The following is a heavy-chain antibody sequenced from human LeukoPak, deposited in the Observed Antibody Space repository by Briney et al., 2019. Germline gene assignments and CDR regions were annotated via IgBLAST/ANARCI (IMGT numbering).Heavy chain of an antibody. CDR3: GRLAHNAWYAIDY. V-gene: IGHV3-7*01. J-gene: IGHJ4*02. CDR1: EFTFSIYW. D-gene: IGHD6-13*01. CDR2: ILPDGSQK. Sequence: PGGSLRLSCVASEFTFSIYWMTWVRQAPGKGLEWVANILPDGSQKYYVDSVKGRFTISRDNPKNSLYLQINSLRVEDTAVYYCGRLAHNAWYAIDYWGQGTLVTVSS.